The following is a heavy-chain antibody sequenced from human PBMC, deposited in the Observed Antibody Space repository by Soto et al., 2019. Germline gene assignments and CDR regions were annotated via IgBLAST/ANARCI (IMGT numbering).Heavy chain of an antibody. V-gene: IGHV3-48*02. Sequence: EVQLVESGGDLVQPGGSLRLSCVVSGFTFMSYSMNWFRQAPGKGLEWISCIDSGSRTMDYAESVKGRFTISRDNAKNTLYLQMNSLRDEDTAVYYCAKDLSVAVDGALWGQGTLVTVSS. D-gene: IGHD6-19*01. CDR3: AKDLSVAVDGAL. CDR1: GFTFMSYS. CDR2: IDSGSRTM. J-gene: IGHJ4*02.